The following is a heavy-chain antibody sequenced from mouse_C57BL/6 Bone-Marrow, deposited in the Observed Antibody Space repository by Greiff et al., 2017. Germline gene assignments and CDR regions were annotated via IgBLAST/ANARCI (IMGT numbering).Heavy chain of an antibody. Sequence: QVQLQQPGTELVKPGASVKLSCKASGYTFTSYWMHWVKQRPGQGLEWIGNINPSNGGTNYNEKFKSKATLTVDKAASTAYMQRSSLTSEDSSVYYCARDAYYARDYWGQGTTLTVSS. CDR2: INPSNGGT. V-gene: IGHV1-53*01. CDR3: ARDAYYARDY. D-gene: IGHD2-3*01. J-gene: IGHJ2*01. CDR1: GYTFTSYW.